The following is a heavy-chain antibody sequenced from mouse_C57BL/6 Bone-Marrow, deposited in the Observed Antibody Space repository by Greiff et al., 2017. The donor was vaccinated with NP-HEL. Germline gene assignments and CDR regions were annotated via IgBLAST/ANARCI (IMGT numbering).Heavy chain of an antibody. CDR3: ARYGLYWYFDV. J-gene: IGHJ1*03. Sequence: DVKLQESGGGLVQPGGSLSLSCAASGFTFTDYYMSWVRQPPGKALEWLGFIRNKANGYTTEYSASVKGRFTISRDNSQSILYLQMNALRAEDSATYYCARYGLYWYFDVWGTGTTVTVSS. V-gene: IGHV7-3*01. CDR1: GFTFTDYY. CDR2: IRNKANGYTT.